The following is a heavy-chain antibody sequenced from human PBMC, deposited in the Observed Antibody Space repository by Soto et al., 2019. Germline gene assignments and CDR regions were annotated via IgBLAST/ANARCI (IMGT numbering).Heavy chain of an antibody. V-gene: IGHV4-39*01. CDR2: MYHSGNT. D-gene: IGHD3-10*01. J-gene: IGHJ4*02. Sequence: QLQLQESGPGLVKPSETLSLTCTVSGDSISRNNYYWGWIRQPPAKGLEWIGSMYHSGNTYHNPSLKSRVTISVDTSKNQLSLNLRSVTAADTAVYYCARHRGPTGPNYWGQGTLVTVSS. CDR3: ARHRGPTGPNY. CDR1: GDSISRNNYY.